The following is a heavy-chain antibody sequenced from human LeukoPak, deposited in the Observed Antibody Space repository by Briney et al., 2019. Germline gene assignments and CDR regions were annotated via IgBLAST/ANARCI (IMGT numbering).Heavy chain of an antibody. Sequence: GASVKVSCKASGYTFTSYGISWVRQAPGQGLEWMGWISAYNGNTNYAQKFQGRVTMTRDTSTSTVYMELSSLRSEDTAVYYCARDGALLGTDYWGQGTLVTVSS. CDR1: GYTFTSYG. D-gene: IGHD3-10*01. CDR3: ARDGALLGTDY. CDR2: ISAYNGNT. J-gene: IGHJ4*02. V-gene: IGHV1-18*01.